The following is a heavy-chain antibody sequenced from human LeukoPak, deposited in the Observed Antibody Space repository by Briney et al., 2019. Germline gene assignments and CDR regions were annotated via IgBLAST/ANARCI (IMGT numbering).Heavy chain of an antibody. Sequence: SETLSLTCTVSGGSISSSSYYWGWLGQPPGKGLEGIGSIYYSGSTYYNPPLKSRVTISVDTSKNQFSLKLSSVTAADTAVYYCARSSPSYYYGSGSYYTDYWGQGTLVTVSS. CDR2: IYYSGST. CDR3: ARSSPSYYYGSGSYYTDY. CDR1: GGSISSSSYY. J-gene: IGHJ4*02. V-gene: IGHV4-39*01. D-gene: IGHD3-10*01.